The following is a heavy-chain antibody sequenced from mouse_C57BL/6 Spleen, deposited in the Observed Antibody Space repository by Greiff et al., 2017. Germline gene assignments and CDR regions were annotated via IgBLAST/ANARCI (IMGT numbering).Heavy chain of an antibody. CDR3: AISSRGYDYDMDY. D-gene: IGHD1-2*01. J-gene: IGHJ4*01. CDR2: IDPSDSET. CDR1: GYTFTSYW. Sequence: QVQLQQPGAELVRPGSSVKLSCKASGYTFTSYWMHWVKQRPIQGLEWIGNIDPSDSETHYNQKFKDKATLTVDKSSSTAYMQLSSLTSEDSAVYYCAISSRGYDYDMDYWGQGTSVTVSS. V-gene: IGHV1-52*01.